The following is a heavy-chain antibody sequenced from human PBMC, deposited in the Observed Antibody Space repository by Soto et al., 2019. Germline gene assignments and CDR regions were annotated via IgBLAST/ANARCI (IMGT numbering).Heavy chain of an antibody. D-gene: IGHD1-7*01. CDR2: ISCKDDK. J-gene: IGHJ4*02. CDR3: AHRDGENIYRWNLVS. CDR1: GFSLSTIGAG. Sequence: YAPTLVNPTQTRTLTCNYCGFSLSTIGAGEGWLRHPPGKALEWVALISCKDDKRYNQGRESRLTIPKDTSKNQVTLTLTNMDPGDTATYFCAHRDGENIYRWNLVSGGQGTVLPVSS. V-gene: IGHV2-5*01.